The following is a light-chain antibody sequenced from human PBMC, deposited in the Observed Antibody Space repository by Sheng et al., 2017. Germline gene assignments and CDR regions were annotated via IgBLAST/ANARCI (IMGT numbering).Light chain of an antibody. CDR3: QQRSNWPSLT. CDR2: GAS. J-gene: IGKJ4*01. V-gene: IGKV3-15*01. Sequence: EIVMTQSPATLSVSPGERATLSCRASQSVSNKVAWYQQKPGQAPRLLIYGASTRAAGIPARFSGSGSGTEFTLTISSLQSEDFAVYYCQQRSNWPSLTFGGGTKVEIK. CDR1: QSVSNK.